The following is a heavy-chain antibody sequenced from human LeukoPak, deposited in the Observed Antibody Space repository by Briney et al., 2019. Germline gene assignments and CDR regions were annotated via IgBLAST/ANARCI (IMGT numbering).Heavy chain of an antibody. Sequence: GGSLRLSCAASGFTFSSYAMSWVRQAPGKGLEWVSAISGSGGSTHYADSVKGRFTISRDNSKNTLYLQMNSLRAEDTAVYYCAKDCRIAVAGTFDYWGQGTLVTVSS. CDR3: AKDCRIAVAGTFDY. V-gene: IGHV3-23*01. CDR1: GFTFSSYA. CDR2: ISGSGGST. D-gene: IGHD6-19*01. J-gene: IGHJ4*02.